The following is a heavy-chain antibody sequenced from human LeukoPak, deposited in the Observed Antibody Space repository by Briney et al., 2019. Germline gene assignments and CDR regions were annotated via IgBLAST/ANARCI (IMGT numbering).Heavy chain of an antibody. CDR3: ARRGVFGYSHDL. J-gene: IGHJ2*01. CDR2: TNTNTGNS. Sequence: ASVKVSCKASGYTFTNYAMNWVRQAPGQGLEWVGWTNTNTGNSTYAQGFTGRFVLSLDTSVSTAYLQISSLKTGDTAVYYCARRGVFGYSHDLWGRGTLVTVSS. CDR1: GYTFTNYA. V-gene: IGHV7-4-1*02. D-gene: IGHD5-18*01.